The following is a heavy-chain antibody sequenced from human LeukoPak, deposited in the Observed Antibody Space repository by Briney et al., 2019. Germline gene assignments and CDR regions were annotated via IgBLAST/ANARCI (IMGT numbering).Heavy chain of an antibody. CDR1: GFTFSDYY. D-gene: IGHD2-15*01. V-gene: IGHV3-11*04. J-gene: IGHJ5*01. Sequence: GGSLRLSCAASGFTFSDYYMSWIRQAPGKGLEWVSYISSSGSTIYYADSLKGRFTISRDNAKKSVYLQMNSLRAEDTAVYYCARGALDAATPFDSWGQGTLVTVSS. CDR2: ISSSGSTI. CDR3: ARGALDAATPFDS.